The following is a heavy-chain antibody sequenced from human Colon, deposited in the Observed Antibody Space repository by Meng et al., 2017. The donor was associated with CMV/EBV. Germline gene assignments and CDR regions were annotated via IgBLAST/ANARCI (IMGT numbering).Heavy chain of an antibody. J-gene: IGHJ4*02. D-gene: IGHD3-10*01. CDR1: GASITTYY. CDR3: VRAAARGVPVDH. CDR2: LRPTGSI. Sequence: GQRERSGPGLVKPSETLSLTCSGFGASITTYYWAWIRQPAGKGLEFIGRLRPTGSIDYNPSLMSRVTMSVDTSKNQLSLNLKSVTAADTAVYYCVRAAARGVPVDHWGQGMLVTVSS. V-gene: IGHV4-4*07.